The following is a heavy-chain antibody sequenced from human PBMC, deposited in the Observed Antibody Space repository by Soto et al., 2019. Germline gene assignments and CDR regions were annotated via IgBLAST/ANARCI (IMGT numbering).Heavy chain of an antibody. D-gene: IGHD3-10*01. CDR1: GGSISSSGYY. Sequence: SETLSLTCTVSGGSISSSGYYWSWIRQHPGTGLEWIGCIFYSGTTHYNSALRSRVTISVDTSKNQFSLKLSSVTAADTAVYYCASPHGSGSYYIDYWGPGTLVTVSS. CDR2: IFYSGTT. J-gene: IGHJ4*02. V-gene: IGHV4-39*01. CDR3: ASPHGSGSYYIDY.